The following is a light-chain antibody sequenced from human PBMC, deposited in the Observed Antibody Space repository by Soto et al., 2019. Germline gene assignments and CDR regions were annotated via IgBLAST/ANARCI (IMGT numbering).Light chain of an antibody. V-gene: IGKV1-5*03. CDR3: QQYHIYSGT. CDR2: KTS. CDR1: QSIDNW. J-gene: IGKJ1*01. Sequence: DIQMTQSPSTLSASVGDRVTITCRASQSIDNWLAWYQQKPGKAPKLLIYKTSNLESGVPSRFSGSGSGTEFSLTINSLQPDDFATYYCQQYHIYSGTFGQGTKVHIK.